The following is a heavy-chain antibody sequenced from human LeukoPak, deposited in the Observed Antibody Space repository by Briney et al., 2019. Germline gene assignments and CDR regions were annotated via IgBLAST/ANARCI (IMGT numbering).Heavy chain of an antibody. Sequence: SETLSLTCAVYGGSFSGYYRSWIRQPPGKGLEWIGEINHSGSTNYNPSLKSRVTISVDTSKNQFSLKLSSVTAADTAVYYCARDLTGDRDYWGQGTLVTVSS. CDR1: GGSFSGYY. CDR3: ARDLTGDRDY. J-gene: IGHJ4*02. V-gene: IGHV4-34*01. CDR2: INHSGST. D-gene: IGHD7-27*01.